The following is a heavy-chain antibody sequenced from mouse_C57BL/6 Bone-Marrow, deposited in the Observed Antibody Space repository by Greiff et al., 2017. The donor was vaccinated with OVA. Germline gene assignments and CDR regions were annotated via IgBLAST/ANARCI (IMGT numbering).Heavy chain of an antibody. D-gene: IGHD1-1*01. CDR3: ARKGYGSSPYFDY. CDR1: GYTFTSYG. J-gene: IGHJ2*01. CDR2: IYPRSGNT. Sequence: VQLQESGAELARPGASVKLSCKASGYTFTSYGISWVKQRTGQGLEWIGEIYPRSGNTYYNEKFKGKATLTADKSSSTAYMELRSLTSEDSAVYFCARKGYGSSPYFDYWGQGTTLTVSS. V-gene: IGHV1-81*01.